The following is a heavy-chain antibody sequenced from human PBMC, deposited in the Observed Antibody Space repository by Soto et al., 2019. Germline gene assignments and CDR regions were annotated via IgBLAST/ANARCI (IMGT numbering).Heavy chain of an antibody. V-gene: IGHV3-7*01. CDR1: GFTFSSYW. D-gene: IGHD5-18*01. J-gene: IGHJ4*02. Sequence: GGSLRLSCAASGFTFSSYWMSWVRQAPGKGLEWVANIKQDGSEKYYVDSVKGGFTISRDNAKNSLYLQMNSLRAEDTAVYYCARDLHGLWWPENNAFDYWGQGTLVTVSS. CDR2: IKQDGSEK. CDR3: ARDLHGLWWPENNAFDY.